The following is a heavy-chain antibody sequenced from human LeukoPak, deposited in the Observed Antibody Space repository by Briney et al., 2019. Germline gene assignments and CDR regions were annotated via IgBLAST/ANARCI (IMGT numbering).Heavy chain of an antibody. CDR3: AKDMPAAAPLGY. D-gene: IGHD6-13*01. CDR1: GFTFSSYG. J-gene: IGHJ4*02. CDR2: ISYDGSNK. V-gene: IGHV3-30*18. Sequence: GGSLRLSCAASGFTFSSYGMHWVRQAPGKGLEWVAVISYDGSNKYYADSVKGRFTISRDNSKNTLYLQMNSLRAEDTAVYYCAKDMPAAAPLGYWGQGTLVTVSS.